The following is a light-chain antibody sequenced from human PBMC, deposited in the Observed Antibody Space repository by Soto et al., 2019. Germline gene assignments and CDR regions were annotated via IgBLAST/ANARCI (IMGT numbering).Light chain of an antibody. J-gene: IGLJ3*02. CDR1: SSNIGSNY. CDR3: AAWDDSLRGWV. V-gene: IGLV1-47*01. Sequence: QSVLSQSPSASGTPGQRVNISCYGSSSNIGSNYVFWYQQLPGTAPKVLIYRNYQRPSGVPDRFSGSKSGSSASLAISGLRSEDEADYYCAAWDDSLRGWVFGGGAKLTVL. CDR2: RNY.